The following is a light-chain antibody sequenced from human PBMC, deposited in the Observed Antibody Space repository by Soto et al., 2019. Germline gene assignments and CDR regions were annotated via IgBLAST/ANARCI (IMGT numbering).Light chain of an antibody. V-gene: IGLV1-36*01. Sequence: QSVLTQPPSVSEAPRQRVTISCSGSSSNIGNNAVNWYQQLPGKAPKLLIYYDDLLPSGVSDRFSGSKSGTSASLAISGLQSEDEADYYCAARDDSLNGYVFXTGTKLTVL. CDR3: AARDDSLNGYV. J-gene: IGLJ1*01. CDR2: YDD. CDR1: SSNIGNNA.